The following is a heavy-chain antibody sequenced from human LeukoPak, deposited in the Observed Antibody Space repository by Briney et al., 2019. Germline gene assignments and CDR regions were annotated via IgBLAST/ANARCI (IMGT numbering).Heavy chain of an antibody. CDR3: ARRIGFSYYYMDV. D-gene: IGHD2/OR15-2a*01. Sequence: SGGSLRLSCAASGFNVTSNYMSWVRQAPGKGLEWVSVIYSGGSTYYADSVKGRFTISRDNSKNTLYLQMNSLRAEDTAVYYCARRIGFSYYYMDVWGKGTTVTISS. CDR2: IYSGGST. CDR1: GFNVTSNY. V-gene: IGHV3-66*04. J-gene: IGHJ6*03.